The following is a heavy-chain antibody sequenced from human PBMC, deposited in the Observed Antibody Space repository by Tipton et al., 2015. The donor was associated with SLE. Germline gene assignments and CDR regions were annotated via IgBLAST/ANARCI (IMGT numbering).Heavy chain of an antibody. J-gene: IGHJ6*02. CDR3: ASGLSNSPNLFYYYYGMDV. CDR1: GGSISSHF. D-gene: IGHD4-23*01. V-gene: IGHV4-59*11. Sequence: TLSLTCSVSGGSISSHFWSWIRQPPGKGLEWIGYFDHSGTTNYNPSLKSRVTISIDTSKNQFSLKLSSVTAADTAVYYCASGLSNSPNLFYYYYGMDVWGQGTTVTVSS. CDR2: FDHSGTT.